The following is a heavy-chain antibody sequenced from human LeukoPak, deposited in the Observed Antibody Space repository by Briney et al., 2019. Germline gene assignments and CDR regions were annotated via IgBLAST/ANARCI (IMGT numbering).Heavy chain of an antibody. J-gene: IGHJ6*02. V-gene: IGHV4-4*07. CDR2: IYTSGST. CDR3: AAGNWGSVSDLGYYYYGMDV. CDR1: GGSISSYY. D-gene: IGHD3-16*01. Sequence: SETLSLTCTVSGGSISSYYWSWIRQPAGKGLEWIGRIYTSGSTNYNPSLKSRVTMSVDTSKNQFSLKLSSVTAADTAVYYCAAGNWGSVSDLGYYYYGMDVWGQGTTVTVSS.